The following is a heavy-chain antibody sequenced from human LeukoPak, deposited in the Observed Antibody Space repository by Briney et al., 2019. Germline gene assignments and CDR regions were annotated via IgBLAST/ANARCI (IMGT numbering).Heavy chain of an antibody. J-gene: IGHJ4*02. V-gene: IGHV4-61*10. D-gene: IGHD6-13*01. CDR2: IYYSGST. CDR1: GGSISSGSYY. CDR3: ARGEARSSTWYYFDH. Sequence: SQTLSLTCTVSGGSISSGSYYWSWIRQPAGKGLEWIGYIYYSGSTNYNPSLKSRVTISVDTSKNQFSLKLSSVTAADTAVYYCARGEARSSTWYYFDHWGQGTLVSVSS.